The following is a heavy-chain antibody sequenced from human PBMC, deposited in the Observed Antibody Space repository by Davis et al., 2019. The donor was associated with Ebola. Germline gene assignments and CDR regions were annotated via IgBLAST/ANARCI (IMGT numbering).Heavy chain of an antibody. D-gene: IGHD6-19*01. CDR2: INPNSGGT. CDR3: ARDVSLASKSWWLDT. Sequence: ASVKVSCKASGYTFTGYYMHWVRQAPGQGLEWMGWINPNSGGTNYAQKFQGRVTMTRDTSISTAYMELSRLRSDDTAVYYCARDVSLASKSWWLDTWGQGTLVTVSS. J-gene: IGHJ5*02. CDR1: GYTFTGYY. V-gene: IGHV1-2*02.